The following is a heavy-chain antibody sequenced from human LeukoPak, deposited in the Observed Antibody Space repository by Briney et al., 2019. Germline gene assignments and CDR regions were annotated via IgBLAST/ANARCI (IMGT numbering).Heavy chain of an antibody. D-gene: IGHD3-22*01. V-gene: IGHV3-30*02. CDR2: IRYDGSNK. Sequence: PGGSLRLSCAASGFTFSSYEMNWVRQAPGKGLEWAAFIRYDGSNKYYADSVKGRFTISRDNSKNTLYLQMNSLRAEDTAVYYCAKQVRYYYDSSGYYYHYYYMDVWGKGTTVTISS. CDR3: AKQVRYYYDSSGYYYHYYYMDV. CDR1: GFTFSSYE. J-gene: IGHJ6*03.